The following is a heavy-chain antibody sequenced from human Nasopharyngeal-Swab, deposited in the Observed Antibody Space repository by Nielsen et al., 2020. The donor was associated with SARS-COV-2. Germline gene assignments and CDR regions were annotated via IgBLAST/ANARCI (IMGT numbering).Heavy chain of an antibody. CDR3: ARSPGSITMVRGVIMTGWFDP. D-gene: IGHD3-10*01. V-gene: IGHV3-21*01. CDR1: GFTFSSYS. Sequence: GESLKIPCAASGFTFSSYSMNWVRQAPGKGLEWVSSISSSSSYIFYADSVKGRFTISRDNAKKSLYLQMNSLRAEDTAVYYCARSPGSITMVRGVIMTGWFDPWGQGTLVTVSS. J-gene: IGHJ5*02. CDR2: ISSSSSYI.